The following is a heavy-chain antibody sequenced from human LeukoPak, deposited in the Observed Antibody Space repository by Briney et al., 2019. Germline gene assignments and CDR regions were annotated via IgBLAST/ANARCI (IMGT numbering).Heavy chain of an antibody. CDR1: GFTFSGYS. D-gene: IGHD3-22*01. CDR3: ARDLNDDSSGYPTWLLSYAFDI. Sequence: GGSLRLSCAASGFTFSGYSMNWVRQAPGKGLEWVSSISSSSSYIYYADSVKGRFTISRDNAKNSLYLQMNSLRAEDTALYYCARDLNDDSSGYPTWLLSYAFDIWGQGTMVTVSS. V-gene: IGHV3-21*04. CDR2: ISSSSSYI. J-gene: IGHJ3*02.